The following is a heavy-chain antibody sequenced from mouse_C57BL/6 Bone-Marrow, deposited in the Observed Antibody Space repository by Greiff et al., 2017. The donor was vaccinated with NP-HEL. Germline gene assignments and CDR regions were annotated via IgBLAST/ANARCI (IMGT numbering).Heavy chain of an antibody. CDR2: ISYSGST. Sequence: EVKLVESGPGLAKPSQTLSLTCSVTGYSITSDYWNWIRKFPGNKLEYMGYISYSGSTYYNPSLKSRISITRDTSKNQYYLQLNSVTTEDTATYYWARWDYYGSSFWYFDVWGTGTTVTVSS. J-gene: IGHJ1*03. D-gene: IGHD1-1*01. CDR1: GYSITSDY. V-gene: IGHV3-8*01. CDR3: ARWDYYGSSFWYFDV.